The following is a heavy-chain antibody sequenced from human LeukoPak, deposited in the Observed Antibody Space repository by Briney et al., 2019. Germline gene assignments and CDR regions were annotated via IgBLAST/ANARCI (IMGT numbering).Heavy chain of an antibody. CDR1: DYTFTSYG. CDR2: ISAYNGNT. Sequence: ASVKVSCKASDYTFTSYGISWVRQAPGQGLEWMGWISAYNGNTNYAQKLQGRVTMTEDTSTDTAYMELSSLRSEDTAVYYCATDYSSGWLWGQGTLVTVSS. CDR3: ATDYSSGWL. J-gene: IGHJ4*02. V-gene: IGHV1-18*01. D-gene: IGHD6-19*01.